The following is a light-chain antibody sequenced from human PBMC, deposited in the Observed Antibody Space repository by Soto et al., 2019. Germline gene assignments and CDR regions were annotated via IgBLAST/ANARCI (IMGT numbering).Light chain of an antibody. J-gene: IGKJ4*01. CDR1: QSVRGDY. CDR2: DAS. Sequence: EVVLTQSPGTLSLSPGERVTLSYRASQSVRGDYLAWYQQKPGQAPRLLIYDASSRATGIPASFSGSGSGTDFTLTISRLETEDFAFYYCQQYGSPPLTFGGGTKVEIK. V-gene: IGKV3-20*01. CDR3: QQYGSPPLT.